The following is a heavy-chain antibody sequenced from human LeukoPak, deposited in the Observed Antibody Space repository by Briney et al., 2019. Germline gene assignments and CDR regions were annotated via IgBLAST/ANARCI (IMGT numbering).Heavy chain of an antibody. Sequence: GGSLRLSCAASGFTFNDYAMSWVRQAPGKGLEWVSAISSRGDSTYYADSVKGRFTISRDNSKNTLYLQMNSLRDEDTAVYYCAKTWGIVVVIAANSAFDVWGQGTMVTVSS. V-gene: IGHV3-23*01. CDR3: AKTWGIVVVIAANSAFDV. CDR2: ISSRGDST. D-gene: IGHD2-15*01. J-gene: IGHJ3*01. CDR1: GFTFNDYA.